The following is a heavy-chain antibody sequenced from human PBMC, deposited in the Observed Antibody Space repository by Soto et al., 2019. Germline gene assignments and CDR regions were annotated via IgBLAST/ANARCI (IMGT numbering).Heavy chain of an antibody. CDR1: GFTFLNYG. D-gene: IGHD3-16*01. J-gene: IGHJ4*02. V-gene: IGHV3-30*18. Sequence: GGSLRLSCAASGFTFLNYGMNWVRQAPGKGLEWVAIISRDGSNNYYADSVKGRFTISRDNSKNTLYLQMNSLRAEDTAVYYCAKADFVWSSEQPYYFDYWGQGTLVTVSS. CDR2: ISRDGSNN. CDR3: AKADFVWSSEQPYYFDY.